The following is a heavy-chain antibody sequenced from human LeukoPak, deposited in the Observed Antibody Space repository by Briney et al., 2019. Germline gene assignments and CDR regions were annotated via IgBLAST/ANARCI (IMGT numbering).Heavy chain of an antibody. V-gene: IGHV1-8*01. CDR3: ARVYDSSGYYLYY. D-gene: IGHD3-22*01. CDR2: MNPNSGNT. Sequence: ASVKVSCKASGYTFTSYDINWVRQATGQGLEWMGWMNPNSGNTGYAQKFQGRVTMTRNTSISTAYMELSSLRSEDTAVYYCARVYDSSGYYLYYWGQGTLVTASS. J-gene: IGHJ4*02. CDR1: GYTFTSYD.